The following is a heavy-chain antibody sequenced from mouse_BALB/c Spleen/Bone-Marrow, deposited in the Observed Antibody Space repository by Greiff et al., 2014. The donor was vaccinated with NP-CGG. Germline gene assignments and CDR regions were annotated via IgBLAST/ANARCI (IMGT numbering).Heavy chain of an antibody. J-gene: IGHJ1*01. V-gene: IGHV1-4*01. Sequence: VQLQQSGPELATPGASVKMSCKASGYTFTTYWMHWIKQRPGQGLEWIGSINPNTDYTDYNQKFKDKATLTADKSSITAYMQLSSRTSEDSAVYYCARGLGDWYFDVWGAGTTVTGSS. CDR3: ARGLGDWYFDV. D-gene: IGHD2-4*01. CDR2: INPNTDYT. CDR1: GYTFTTYW.